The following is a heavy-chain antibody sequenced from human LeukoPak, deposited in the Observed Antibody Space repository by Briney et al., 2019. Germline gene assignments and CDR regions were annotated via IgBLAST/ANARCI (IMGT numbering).Heavy chain of an antibody. CDR2: IKSKTDGGTT. CDR3: TTVDDFWSGYYIYYYMDV. J-gene: IGHJ6*03. CDR1: GFTFSNAW. Sequence: GGSLRLSCAASGFTFSNAWMSWVRQAPGKGLEWVGRIKSKTDGGTTDYAAPVKGRFTILRDDSKNTLYLQMNSLKTEDTAVYYCTTVDDFWSGYYIYYYMDVWGKGTTVTVSS. D-gene: IGHD3-3*01. V-gene: IGHV3-15*01.